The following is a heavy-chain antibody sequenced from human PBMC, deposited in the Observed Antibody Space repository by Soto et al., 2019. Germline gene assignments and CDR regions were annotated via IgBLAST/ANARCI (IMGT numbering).Heavy chain of an antibody. Sequence: QVQLVESGGGVVQPGRSLRLSCAASGFTFSSYAMHWVRQAPGKGLEWVAVISYDGSNKYYADSVKGRFTISRDNSKNTLYLQMNSLRAEDTAVYYGASALWFGEITLAPLGGMDVWGQGTTVTVSS. CDR2: ISYDGSNK. CDR1: GFTFSSYA. J-gene: IGHJ6*02. CDR3: ASALWFGEITLAPLGGMDV. D-gene: IGHD3-10*01. V-gene: IGHV3-30-3*01.